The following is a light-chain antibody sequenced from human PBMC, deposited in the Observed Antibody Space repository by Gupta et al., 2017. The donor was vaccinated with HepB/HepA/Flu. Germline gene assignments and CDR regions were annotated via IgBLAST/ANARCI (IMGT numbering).Light chain of an antibody. CDR1: RSNVGRDN. J-gene: IGLJ1*01. CDR3: AAWDNSLSGYV. Sequence: QSLLTQPPSSSGPPRQRVTISCSGSRSNVGRDNVYWYQQLPGTAPKLLIYNDDQRPSGVPDRFSGYKSGTSASMAISWLRSEDEADYYCAAWDNSLSGYVFGTGTWVTVL. V-gene: IGLV1-47*02. CDR2: NDD.